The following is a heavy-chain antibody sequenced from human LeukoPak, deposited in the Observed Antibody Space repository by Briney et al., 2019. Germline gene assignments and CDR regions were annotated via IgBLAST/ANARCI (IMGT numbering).Heavy chain of an antibody. J-gene: IGHJ4*02. Sequence: SETLSLTCAVYGGSFSGYYWSWIRQPPGKGLEWIGEINHSGSTNYNPSLKSRVTISVDTSKNQFSLKLSSVTAADTAVYYCARQTTVTTALDYWGQGTLVTVSS. D-gene: IGHD4-17*01. CDR3: ARQTTVTTALDY. CDR1: GGSFSGYY. V-gene: IGHV4-34*01. CDR2: INHSGST.